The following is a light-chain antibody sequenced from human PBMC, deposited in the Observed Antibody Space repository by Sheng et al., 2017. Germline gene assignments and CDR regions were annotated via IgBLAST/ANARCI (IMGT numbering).Light chain of an antibody. V-gene: IGKV3-20*01. CDR3: HQSYGTYT. J-gene: IGKJ2*01. CDR2: GAS. CDR1: QSVSSSY. Sequence: EIVLTQSPGTLSLSPGERATLSCRASQSVSSSYLAWYQQKPGQAPRLLIYGASSRATDIPDRFSGSGSGTDFTLTISSLQPEDFATYYCHQSYGTYTFGQGTKLEIK.